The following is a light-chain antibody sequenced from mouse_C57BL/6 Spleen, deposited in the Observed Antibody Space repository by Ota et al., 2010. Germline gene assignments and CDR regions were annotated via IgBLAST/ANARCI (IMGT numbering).Light chain of an antibody. J-gene: IGKJ5*01. CDR3: QXHXGTPLT. CDR1: ENIYSY. V-gene: IGKV12-44*01. CDR2: NAK. Sequence: DIQMTQSPASLSTSVGETVTITCRASENIYSYLAWYQQKQGKSPQLLVYNAKTLAEGVPSRFSGSGSGTQFSLKINSLQPEDFGSYYCQXHXGTPLTFGAGTKLXL.